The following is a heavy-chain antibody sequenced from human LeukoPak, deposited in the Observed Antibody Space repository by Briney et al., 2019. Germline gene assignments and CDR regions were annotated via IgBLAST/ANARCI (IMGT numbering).Heavy chain of an antibody. V-gene: IGHV4-61*02. CDR3: ARSIAVAGIWSDY. Sequence: SQTLSLTCTVSGGSISSGSYYWSWIRQPAGKGLEWIGRIYTSGSTNYNPSLKSRVTISVDTSKNQFSLKLSSVTAADTAVYYCARSIAVAGIWSDYWGQGTLVTVSS. D-gene: IGHD6-19*01. CDR1: GGSISSGSYY. CDR2: IYTSGST. J-gene: IGHJ4*02.